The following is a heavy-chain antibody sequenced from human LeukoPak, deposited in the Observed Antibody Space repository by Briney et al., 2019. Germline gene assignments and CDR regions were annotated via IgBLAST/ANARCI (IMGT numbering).Heavy chain of an antibody. CDR1: GGSVSSGSYY. D-gene: IGHD5-18*01. CDR2: IYYSGST. J-gene: IGHJ4*02. Sequence: SETLSLTCTVSGGSVSSGSYYWSWIRQPPGKGLEWIGYIYYSGSTNYNPSLKSRVTILVDTSKNQFSLKLSSVTAADTAVYYCARVIVYSYGREYYFDYWGQGTLVTVSS. CDR3: ARVIVYSYGREYYFDY. V-gene: IGHV4-61*01.